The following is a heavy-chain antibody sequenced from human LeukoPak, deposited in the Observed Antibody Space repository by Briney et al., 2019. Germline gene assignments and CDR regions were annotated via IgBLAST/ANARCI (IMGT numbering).Heavy chain of an antibody. CDR1: GGSISSYY. V-gene: IGHV4-59*01. J-gene: IGHJ4*02. CDR2: IYSGST. CDR3: AKELIVGASYFDS. D-gene: IGHD1-26*01. Sequence: SETLSLTCTVSGGSISSYYWNWIRQPPGKGLEWIGYIYSGSTNYNPSLKSRVTISVDTSKNQFSLKLRSVTAADTAVYFCAKELIVGASYFDSWGQGTLVTVSS.